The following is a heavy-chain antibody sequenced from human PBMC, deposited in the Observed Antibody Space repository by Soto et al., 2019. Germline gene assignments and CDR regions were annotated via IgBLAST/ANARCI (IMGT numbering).Heavy chain of an antibody. CDR2: ISYDGSNK. CDR3: AKDWKSGYDTYYYYYMDV. Sequence: GGSLRLSCAASGFTFSSYGMHWVRQAPGKGLEWVAVISYDGSNKYYADSVKGRFTISRDNSKNTLYLQMNSLRAEDTAVYYCAKDWKSGYDTYYYYYMDVWGKGTTVTVSS. CDR1: GFTFSSYG. J-gene: IGHJ6*03. D-gene: IGHD5-12*01. V-gene: IGHV3-30*18.